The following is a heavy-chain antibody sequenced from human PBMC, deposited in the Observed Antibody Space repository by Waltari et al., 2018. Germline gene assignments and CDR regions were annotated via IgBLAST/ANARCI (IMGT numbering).Heavy chain of an antibody. CDR3: ATEDSYGFGDY. Sequence: EVQLVESGGGLVQPGRSLRLSCTASGFTFGDYAMSWVRQAPGKGLEWVSYISSSSSTIYYADSVKGRFTISRDNAKNSLYLQMNSLRAEDTAVYYCATEDSYGFGDYWGQGTLVTVSS. CDR2: ISSSSSTI. D-gene: IGHD5-18*01. CDR1: GFTFGDYA. V-gene: IGHV3-48*01. J-gene: IGHJ4*02.